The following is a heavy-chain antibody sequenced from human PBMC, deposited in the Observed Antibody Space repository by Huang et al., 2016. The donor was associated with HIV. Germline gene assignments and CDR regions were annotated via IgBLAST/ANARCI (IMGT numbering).Heavy chain of an antibody. V-gene: IGHV4-34*02. CDR1: GGSFTGNY. J-gene: IGHJ6*02. CDR2: VNDSGAT. D-gene: IGHD3-3*01. Sequence: QMQLQQRGAGLLKPSETLSLTCGVSGGSFTGNYLTWIRQAPGKGRGWIGEVNDSGATNSNPSLNGRGTISLDKSNRELSLNLRSVTAADTAVYYCARQWTILEWLLGLDVWGQGTTVIVSS. CDR3: ARQWTILEWLLGLDV.